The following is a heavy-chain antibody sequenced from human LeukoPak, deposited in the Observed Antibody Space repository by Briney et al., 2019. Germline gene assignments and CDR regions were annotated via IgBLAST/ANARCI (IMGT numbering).Heavy chain of an antibody. D-gene: IGHD1-1*01. CDR2: IHTSGST. CDR3: ARTLDDGTLDY. Sequence: SETLSLTCTVSGGSITSSSYYWSWIRQPAGKALEWLGRIHTSGSTNYNPSLKSRVTISRDSAKNQFSLKLSSVTAADTAAYYCARTLDDGTLDYWGQGTLVTVSS. V-gene: IGHV4-61*02. J-gene: IGHJ4*02. CDR1: GGSITSSSYY.